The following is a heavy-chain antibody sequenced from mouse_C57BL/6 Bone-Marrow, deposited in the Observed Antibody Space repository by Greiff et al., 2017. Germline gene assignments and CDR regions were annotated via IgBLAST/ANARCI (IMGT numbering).Heavy chain of an antibody. J-gene: IGHJ2*01. V-gene: IGHV5S21*01. CDR2: ISRGGDYI. Sequence: EVMLVESGEGLVKPGGSLKLSCAASGFTFSSYAMSWVRQTPEKRLEWVAYISRGGDYIYYADTVKGRFTISRENARNTLYLQVSSLKSDDTAMYYCTRRGANWAFDYWGQGTTLTVSS. D-gene: IGHD4-1*01. CDR1: GFTFSSYA. CDR3: TRRGANWAFDY.